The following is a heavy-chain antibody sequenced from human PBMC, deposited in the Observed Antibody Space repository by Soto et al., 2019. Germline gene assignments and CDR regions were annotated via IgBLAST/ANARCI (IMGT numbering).Heavy chain of an antibody. CDR2: INPGDSDT. V-gene: IGHV5-51*01. D-gene: IGHD6-13*01. Sequence: PGESLKISCKGSGYNFNYWIGWVRQMPGKGLEWMGIINPGDSDTRYNPYFQGQVTFSVDKSISTAYLQWGSLKASDTAIYYCARHPWPQIAATVSPWGQGTLVTVSS. J-gene: IGHJ5*02. CDR1: GYNFNYW. CDR3: ARHPWPQIAATVSP.